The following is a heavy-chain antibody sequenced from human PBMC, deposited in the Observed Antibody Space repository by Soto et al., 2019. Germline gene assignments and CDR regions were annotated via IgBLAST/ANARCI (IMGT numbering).Heavy chain of an antibody. J-gene: IGHJ4*02. CDR3: ARGDDLWFGELFPPYFDY. CDR2: INPNSGGT. CDR1: GYTFTGYY. Sequence: ASVKVSCKASGYTFTGYYMHWVRQAPGQGLEWMGWINPNSGGTNYAQKFQGWVTMTRDTSISTAYMELSRLRSDDTAVYYCARGDDLWFGELFPPYFDYLGQGTLVTVSS. D-gene: IGHD3-10*01. V-gene: IGHV1-2*04.